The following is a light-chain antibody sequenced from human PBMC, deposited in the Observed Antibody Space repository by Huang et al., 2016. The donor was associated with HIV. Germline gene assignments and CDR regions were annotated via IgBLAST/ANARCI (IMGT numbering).Light chain of an antibody. V-gene: IGKV1-8*01. CDR1: PGISSY. CDR3: QQYYTYPHS. CDR2: SAS. J-gene: IGKJ2*03. Sequence: AIRLTQSPSSLSASTGDRVTITCRASPGISSYLAWDQQKPGNDPKLLISSASTLQSGVPSRFSGSGFGTDFTLTISSLQSEDLGTYHCQQYYTYPHSFGQGTKLEIK.